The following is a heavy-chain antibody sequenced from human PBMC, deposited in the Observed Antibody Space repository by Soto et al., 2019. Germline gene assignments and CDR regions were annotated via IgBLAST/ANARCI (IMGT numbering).Heavy chain of an antibody. V-gene: IGHV3-23*01. Sequence: EVQLLESGGALVQPGGPLSLSCAAFGFGFNSYSLSWVRQVPGKGLGWAEGIIGSVDSANYEDSVKGRFTISRDNSKDTLYLQMNRLRAGDTAIYYCAKDRGTTTVNFDAFRHWGQGTLVDVSS. CDR3: AKDRGTTTVNFDAFRH. J-gene: IGHJ1*01. D-gene: IGHD4-17*01. CDR1: GFGFNSYS. CDR2: IIGSVDSA.